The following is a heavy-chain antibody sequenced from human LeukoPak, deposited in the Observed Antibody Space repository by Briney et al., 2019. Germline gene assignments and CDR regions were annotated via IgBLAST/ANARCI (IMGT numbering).Heavy chain of an antibody. Sequence: PGGFLRLSCAASGFTFDDYAMHWVRQAPGKGLEWVSGISWNSGSIGYADSVRGRFTISRDNAKNSLYLQMNSLRAEDTAVYFCARLRSTQLRYFDVDHWGQGTLVTVSS. D-gene: IGHD4-17*01. V-gene: IGHV3-9*01. CDR1: GFTFDDYA. CDR3: ARLRSTQLRYFDVDH. J-gene: IGHJ4*02. CDR2: ISWNSGSI.